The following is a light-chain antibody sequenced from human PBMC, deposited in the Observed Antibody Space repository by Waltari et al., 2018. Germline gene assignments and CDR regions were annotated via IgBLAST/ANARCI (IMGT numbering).Light chain of an antibody. V-gene: IGLV1-47*01. Sequence: QSVLTQPPSASGTPGQRVTISCSGSRSNIGSNYVYWYQQLPGTAPKLLIYRNNKRPSGVPGRFSGSKSGTSASLAISGLRSEDEADYYCAAWDDSLSGRVFGGGTKVTVL. CDR1: RSNIGSNY. CDR2: RNN. CDR3: AAWDDSLSGRV. J-gene: IGLJ3*02.